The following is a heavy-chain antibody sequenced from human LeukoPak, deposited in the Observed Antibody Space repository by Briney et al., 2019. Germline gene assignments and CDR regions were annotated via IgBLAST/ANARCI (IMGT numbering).Heavy chain of an antibody. Sequence: GGSLRLSCAASEFTFSHHAMHWVRQAPGKGLEWVAVISYDGSNKYHADSVKGRFIISRDNSKNTLYLQMNGLRAEDTAVYYCAKGRTEGGTLALDYWGQGTLVTVSS. V-gene: IGHV3-30*04. J-gene: IGHJ4*02. CDR1: EFTFSHHA. CDR2: ISYDGSNK. D-gene: IGHD6-19*01. CDR3: AKGRTEGGTLALDY.